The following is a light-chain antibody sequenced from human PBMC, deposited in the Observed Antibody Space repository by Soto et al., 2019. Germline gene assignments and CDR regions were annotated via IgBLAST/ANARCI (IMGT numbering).Light chain of an antibody. CDR2: GAS. Sequence: EIVLTQSPGTLSLSPGEGATLSCRASQTVSSSYLAWYQQKPGQAPRLLIYGASSRATGISDRFSGSGSGADFALTISRLEPEDFAVYYCQQYGSSPWTFGQGKKVEI. CDR3: QQYGSSPWT. CDR1: QTVSSSY. J-gene: IGKJ1*01. V-gene: IGKV3-20*01.